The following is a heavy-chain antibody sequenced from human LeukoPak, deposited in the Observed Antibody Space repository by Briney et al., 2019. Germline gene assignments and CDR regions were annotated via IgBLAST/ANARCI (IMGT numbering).Heavy chain of an antibody. CDR2: ISYDGSNK. J-gene: IGHJ4*02. Sequence: PGGSLRLSCAASGFTFSSYAMHWVRQAPGKGLKWVAVISYDGSNKYYADSVKGRFTISRDNSKNTLYLQMNSLRAEDTAVYYCARVHDWYWGQGTLVTVSS. V-gene: IGHV3-30-3*01. D-gene: IGHD5/OR15-5a*01. CDR3: ARVHDWY. CDR1: GFTFSSYA.